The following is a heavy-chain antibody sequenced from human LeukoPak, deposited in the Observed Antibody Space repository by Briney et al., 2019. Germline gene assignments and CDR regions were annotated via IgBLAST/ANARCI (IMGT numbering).Heavy chain of an antibody. V-gene: IGHV3-7*01. CDR2: IKQNGSES. D-gene: IGHD2-8*02. CDR1: GFTFSSHW. CDR3: GNVRVG. Sequence: PGGSLRLSCAASGFTFSSHWMDWVRQAPGKGLEWVANIKQNGSESYYLDSLKGGFTIPREHSKSTLYLQMNSLRSEDTAVDSGGNVRVGWGQGTLVTVSS. J-gene: IGHJ4*02.